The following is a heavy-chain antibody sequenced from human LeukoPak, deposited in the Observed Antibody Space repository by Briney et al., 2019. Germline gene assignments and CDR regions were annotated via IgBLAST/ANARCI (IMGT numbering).Heavy chain of an antibody. CDR1: GYTFSSSD. Sequence: ASVKVSCKASGYTFSSSDINWVRQAAGQGLEWMGWMNLNRGSTGYAQKFQGRVTITRDTSINTAYMELSSLRVEDTAVYYCARDKRGQAAADDPFDIWGQGTMVTVSS. J-gene: IGHJ3*02. V-gene: IGHV1-8*02. CDR2: MNLNRGST. CDR3: ARDKRGQAAADDPFDI. D-gene: IGHD6-13*01.